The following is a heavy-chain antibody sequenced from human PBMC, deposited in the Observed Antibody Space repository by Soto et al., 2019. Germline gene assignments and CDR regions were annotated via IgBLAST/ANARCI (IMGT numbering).Heavy chain of an antibody. CDR3: AKWKRSSTYDAFDI. V-gene: IGHV3-23*01. CDR1: GFTFSSYG. Sequence: GSLRLSCAASGFTFSSYGMHWVRQAPGKGLEWVSAISDSGGSTYYADSVKGRFTVSRDNSKNTLYLQMNSLRAEDTAVYYCAKWKRSSTYDAFDIWGQGTMVTVSS. CDR2: ISDSGGST. D-gene: IGHD2-2*01. J-gene: IGHJ3*02.